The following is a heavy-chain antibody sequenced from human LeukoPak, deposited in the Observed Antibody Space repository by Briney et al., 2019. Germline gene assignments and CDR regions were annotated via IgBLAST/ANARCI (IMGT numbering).Heavy chain of an antibody. CDR2: ISGSGGST. CDR3: AKDVVVVIAIRGWFDP. J-gene: IGHJ5*02. D-gene: IGHD2-21*01. V-gene: IGHV3-23*01. CDR1: GFTFSSYA. Sequence: GGSLRLSCAASGFTFSSYAMSWVRQAPGKGLEWVSAISGSGGSTYYADSVKGRFTISRDNSKNTLYLQMNSLRAEDTAVYYCAKDVVVVIAIRGWFDPWGQGTLVTVPS.